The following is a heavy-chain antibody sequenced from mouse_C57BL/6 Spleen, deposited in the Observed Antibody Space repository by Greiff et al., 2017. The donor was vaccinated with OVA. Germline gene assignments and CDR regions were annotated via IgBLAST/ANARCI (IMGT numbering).Heavy chain of an antibody. Sequence: EVQLQQSGPELVKPGASVKISCKASGYSFTDYNMNWVKQSNGKSLEWIGVINPNYGTTSYNQKFKGKATLTVDQSSSTAYMQLNSLTSEDSAVYYCARWQITTVVAHWYFDVWGTGTTVTVSS. V-gene: IGHV1-39*01. CDR2: INPNYGTT. D-gene: IGHD1-1*01. J-gene: IGHJ1*03. CDR3: ARWQITTVVAHWYFDV. CDR1: GYSFTDYN.